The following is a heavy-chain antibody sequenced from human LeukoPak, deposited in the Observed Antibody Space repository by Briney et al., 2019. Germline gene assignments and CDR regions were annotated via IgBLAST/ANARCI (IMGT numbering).Heavy chain of an antibody. CDR2: IIASGART. Sequence: GGSLRLSCAASGFTFSTYGMSWVRQAPGKGLEWVSTIIASGARTNYADSVKGRFTIPRDNSKNTLYLQMNSLRAEDTAVYYCATNTGFDFWGQGTLVTVSS. V-gene: IGHV3-23*01. CDR3: ATNTGFDF. J-gene: IGHJ4*02. CDR1: GFTFSTYG. D-gene: IGHD5-18*01.